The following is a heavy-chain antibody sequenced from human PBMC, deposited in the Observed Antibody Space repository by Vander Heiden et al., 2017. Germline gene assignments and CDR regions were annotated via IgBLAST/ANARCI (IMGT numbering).Heavy chain of an antibody. D-gene: IGHD2-2*02. CDR2: NSAYNGNT. CDR3: ARVRDIVVVPAAIRGWFDP. CDR1: GYTFTSYG. J-gene: IGHJ5*02. V-gene: IGHV1-18*01. Sequence: QVQLVQSGAEVKKPGASVKVSCKASGYTFTSYGISWVRQAPGEGLEWMGWNSAYNGNTNYAQKLQGRVTMNTDTSTSKAYMELRSLRSDDTAVYYCARVRDIVVVPAAIRGWFDPWGQGTLVTVSS.